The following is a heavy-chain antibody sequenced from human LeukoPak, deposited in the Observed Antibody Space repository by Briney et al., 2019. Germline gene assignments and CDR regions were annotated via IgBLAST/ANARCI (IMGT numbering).Heavy chain of an antibody. Sequence: GGSLRLSCAASGFTFSDYYMSWIRQAPGKGLEWVSYISSSGSTIYYADSVKGRFTISRDNAKNSLYLQMNSLRAEDTAVYYCARDLPDYGDSSRYYYYYGMDVWGQGTTVTVSS. CDR3: ARDLPDYGDSSRYYYYYGMDV. CDR1: GFTFSDYY. J-gene: IGHJ6*02. D-gene: IGHD4-17*01. CDR2: ISSSGSTI. V-gene: IGHV3-11*01.